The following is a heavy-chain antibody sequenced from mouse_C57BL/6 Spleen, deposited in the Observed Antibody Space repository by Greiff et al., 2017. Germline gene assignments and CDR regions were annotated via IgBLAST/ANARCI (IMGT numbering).Heavy chain of an antibody. D-gene: IGHD2-3*01. V-gene: IGHV1-78*01. Sequence: VKLQESDAELVKPGASVKISCKVSGYTFTDHTIHWMKQRPEQGLEWIGYIYPRDGSTKYNEKFKGKATLTADKSSSTAYMQLNSLTSEDSAVYFCAREGGYDGYSAWFAYWGQGTLVTVSA. CDR3: AREGGYDGYSAWFAY. CDR1: GYTFTDHT. CDR2: IYPRDGST. J-gene: IGHJ3*01.